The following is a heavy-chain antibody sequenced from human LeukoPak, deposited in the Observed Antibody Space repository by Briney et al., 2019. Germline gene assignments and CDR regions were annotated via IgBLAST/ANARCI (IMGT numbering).Heavy chain of an antibody. CDR3: ARDPLGTLYGDFGNDAFDI. D-gene: IGHD4-17*01. Sequence: PGGSLRLSFAAPGFTLSRYSMNWVRQAPGKGLEWVPSISSSSSFIYYADSVKGRFTISRDNAKNSLYLQMNSLRAEDTAVYYCARDPLGTLYGDFGNDAFDIWGQGTMVTVSS. J-gene: IGHJ3*02. CDR1: GFTLSRYS. V-gene: IGHV3-21*01. CDR2: ISSSSSFI.